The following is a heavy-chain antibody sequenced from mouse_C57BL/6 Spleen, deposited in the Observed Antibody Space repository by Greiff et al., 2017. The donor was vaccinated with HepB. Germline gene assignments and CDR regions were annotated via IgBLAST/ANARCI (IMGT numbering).Heavy chain of an antibody. CDR1: GFTFTDYY. J-gene: IGHJ3*01. D-gene: IGHD2-4*01. V-gene: IGHV7-3*01. Sequence: DVKLVESGGGLVQPGGSLSLSCAASGFTFTDYYMSWVRQPPGKALEWLGFIRNKANGYTTEYSASVKGRFTISRDNSQSILYLQMNALRAEDSATYYCARIYYDYDGIFFAYWGQGTLVTVSA. CDR3: ARIYYDYDGIFFAY. CDR2: IRNKANGYTT.